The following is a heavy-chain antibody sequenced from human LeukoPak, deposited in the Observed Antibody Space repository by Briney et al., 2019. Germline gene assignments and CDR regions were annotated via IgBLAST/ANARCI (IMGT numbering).Heavy chain of an antibody. CDR1: GGSFSGYY. D-gene: IGHD3-3*01. CDR3: ARGTRRFSYYYYMDV. Sequence: SETLSLTCAVYGGSFSGYYWSWIRQLPGKGLEWIGEINHSGSTNYNPSLKSRVTISVDTSKNQFSLKLSSVTAADTAVYYCARGTRRFSYYYYMDVWGKGTTVTVSS. V-gene: IGHV4-34*01. J-gene: IGHJ6*03. CDR2: INHSGST.